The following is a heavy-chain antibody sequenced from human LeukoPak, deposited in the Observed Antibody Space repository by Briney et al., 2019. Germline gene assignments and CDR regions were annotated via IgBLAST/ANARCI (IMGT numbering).Heavy chain of an antibody. CDR2: VYYSGAT. V-gene: IGHV4-39*01. J-gene: IGHJ6*02. CDR1: GFTFSSYA. CDR3: ARLGILRDSYYYAMDV. Sequence: PGGSLRLSCAASGFTFSSYAMDWVRQAPGKGLEWIGSVYYSGATYYNPPLKTRVTISVDTSKNQFSLTLSSVTAADTAVFFCARLGILRDSYYYAMDVWGQGTTVTVSS. D-gene: IGHD5/OR15-5a*01.